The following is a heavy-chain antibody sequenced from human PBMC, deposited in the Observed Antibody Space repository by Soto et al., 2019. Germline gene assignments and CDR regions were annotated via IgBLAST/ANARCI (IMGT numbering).Heavy chain of an antibody. Sequence: SETLSLTCTVSGGSTSSYYWSWIRQPAGKGLEWIGRIYTSGSTNYNPSLKSRVTMSVDTSKNQFSLKLSSVTAADTAVYYCARDWYSSGWYWFDPWGQGTLVTVSS. J-gene: IGHJ5*02. CDR3: ARDWYSSGWYWFDP. CDR2: IYTSGST. CDR1: GGSTSSYY. D-gene: IGHD6-19*01. V-gene: IGHV4-4*07.